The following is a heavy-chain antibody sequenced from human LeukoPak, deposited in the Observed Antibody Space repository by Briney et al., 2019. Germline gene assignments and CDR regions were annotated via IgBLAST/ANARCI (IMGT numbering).Heavy chain of an antibody. CDR2: IKQDGSEK. D-gene: IGHD2-2*01. CDR3: ARDQLDYCSSTSCYEGDGMDV. Sequence: PGGSLRLSCAASEFTFSNYWMSWVRQAPGKGLEWVANIKQDGSEKYYVDSAKGRFTISRDNAKNSLYLQMNSLRAEDTAVYYCARDQLDYCSSTSCYEGDGMDVWGQGTTVTVSS. CDR1: EFTFSNYW. J-gene: IGHJ6*02. V-gene: IGHV3-7*01.